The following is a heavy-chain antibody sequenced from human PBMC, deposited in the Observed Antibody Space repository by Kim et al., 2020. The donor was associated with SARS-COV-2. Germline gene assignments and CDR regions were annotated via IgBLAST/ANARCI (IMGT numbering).Heavy chain of an antibody. J-gene: IGHJ2*01. D-gene: IGHD3-3*01. V-gene: IGHV3-23*01. Sequence: GRFTISRDNSKNTLYLQMNSLRAEDTAVYYCAKGFYDFWSGRINWYFDLWGRGTLVTVSS. CDR3: AKGFYDFWSGRINWYFDL.